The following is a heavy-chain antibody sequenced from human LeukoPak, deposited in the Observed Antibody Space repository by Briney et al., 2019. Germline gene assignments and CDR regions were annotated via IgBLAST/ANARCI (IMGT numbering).Heavy chain of an antibody. D-gene: IGHD1-26*01. Sequence: GGSLRLSCAASGFTFTNAWMNWVRQAPGKGLETVGRIKSKSDGGTTYYAAPVKGRSTISRDDSKNTLYLQMNSLKIEDTAVYYCTTDLGSDWGQGTLVTVSS. CDR3: TTDLGSD. J-gene: IGHJ4*02. CDR2: IKSKSDGGTT. CDR1: GFTFTNAW. V-gene: IGHV3-15*01.